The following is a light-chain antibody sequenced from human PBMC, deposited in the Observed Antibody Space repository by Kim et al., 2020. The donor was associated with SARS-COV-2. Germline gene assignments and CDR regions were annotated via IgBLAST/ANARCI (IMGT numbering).Light chain of an antibody. V-gene: IGLV2-14*03. CDR1: SSDVGGYNY. Sequence: GQSITISCTGTSSDVGGYNYASWYQQHPGQAPKLMIYDVSNRPSGVSNRFSGSKSGNTASLTISGLQAEDEADYYCSSYTSSSTWVFGGGTQLTVL. J-gene: IGLJ3*02. CDR3: SSYTSSSTWV. CDR2: DVS.